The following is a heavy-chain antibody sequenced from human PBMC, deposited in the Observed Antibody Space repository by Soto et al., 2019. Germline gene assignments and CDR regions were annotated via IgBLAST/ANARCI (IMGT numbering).Heavy chain of an antibody. Sequence: HAGSMRLSRAASGFTVRSNYMNWARQAPGKGPEWVSVIYSGGSTYYADSVKGRFTISRDNSKNTLYLQMNSLRAEDTAVYYCAKFPGYYYGTGSYYPYFDYWGHGTLVTVSS. CDR3: AKFPGYYYGTGSYYPYFDY. J-gene: IGHJ4*01. V-gene: IGHV3-53*01. D-gene: IGHD3-10*01. CDR1: GFTVRSNY. CDR2: IYSGGST.